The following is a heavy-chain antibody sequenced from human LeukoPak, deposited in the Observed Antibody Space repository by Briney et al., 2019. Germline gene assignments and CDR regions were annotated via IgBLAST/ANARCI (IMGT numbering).Heavy chain of an antibody. Sequence: ASVKVSCKASGYTFTSYDINWVRQATGQGLEWMGWMNPNSGSTGYAQKFQGRVTMTRNTSISTAYMELSSLRSEDTAVYYCARDCSGGSCYGPWGQGTLVTVSS. CDR3: ARDCSGGSCYGP. V-gene: IGHV1-8*01. J-gene: IGHJ5*02. CDR1: GYTFTSYD. D-gene: IGHD2-15*01. CDR2: MNPNSGST.